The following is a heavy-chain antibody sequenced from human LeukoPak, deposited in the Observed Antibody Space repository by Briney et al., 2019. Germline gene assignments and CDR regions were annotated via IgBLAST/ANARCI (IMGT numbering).Heavy chain of an antibody. D-gene: IGHD4-17*01. CDR3: ARIPKTTYFDY. V-gene: IGHV3-53*01. J-gene: IGHJ4*02. CDR2: IYSGGST. Sequence: GGSLRLFCAASGFTVSSKYMSWVRQAPRRGLEWVSVIYSGGSTDYADSVKGRFTISRDNSENTLHLQMNSLRAEDTAVYYCARIPKTTYFDYWGQGTLVTVSS. CDR1: GFTVSSKY.